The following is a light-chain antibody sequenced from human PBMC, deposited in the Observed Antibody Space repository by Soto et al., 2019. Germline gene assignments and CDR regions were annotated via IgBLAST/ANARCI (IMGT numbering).Light chain of an antibody. V-gene: IGKV1-5*01. J-gene: IGKJ4*01. CDR3: QQYDNYKPLT. CDR2: DAS. Sequence: DIQMTQSPSTLSASVGDRVTITCRASQSISSWLAWYQQKPGKAPKLLIFDASSLESGTPSRFSGRRSGTQFTLTIDSLQPDDFATYFCQQYDNYKPLTFGGGTKVDIK. CDR1: QSISSW.